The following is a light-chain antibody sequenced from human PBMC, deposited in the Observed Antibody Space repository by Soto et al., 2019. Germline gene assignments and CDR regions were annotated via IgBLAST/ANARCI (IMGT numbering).Light chain of an antibody. CDR2: GSS. V-gene: IGKV3-15*01. Sequence: EIVMTQSPATLSVSQGERATLSCRASQSVSSNLAWYQQKPGKAPRLLIYGSSTRATGIPARFSGSGSGTEFPLTISSLPSEDFAVYCCEQYNNWPPWTFGQGTKVEIK. J-gene: IGKJ1*01. CDR3: EQYNNWPPWT. CDR1: QSVSSN.